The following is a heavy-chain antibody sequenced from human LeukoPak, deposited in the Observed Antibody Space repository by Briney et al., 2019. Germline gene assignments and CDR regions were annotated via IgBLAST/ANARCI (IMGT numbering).Heavy chain of an antibody. J-gene: IGHJ6*03. D-gene: IGHD3-3*01. CDR1: GYTFTVNY. CDR2: INPNSGGT. Sequence: GASGKVSCKSSGYTFTVNYIHWVRQPPAPGLGWMGGINPNSGGTNYSQEFQGRVSITMDTSISTAYMDLSRLRSDDTAVYYCARGAIGDTIFGGVIGNYYYYYMDVWGKGTTVTVSS. V-gene: IGHV1-2*02. CDR3: ARGAIGDTIFGGVIGNYYYYYMDV.